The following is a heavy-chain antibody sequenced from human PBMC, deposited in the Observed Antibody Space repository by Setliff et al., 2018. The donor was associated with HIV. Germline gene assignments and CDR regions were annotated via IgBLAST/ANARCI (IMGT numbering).Heavy chain of an antibody. CDR2: IYPGDSDI. CDR3: ARNLGYDSRGYHPLGY. CDR1: GYTFTSYW. V-gene: IGHV5-51*01. J-gene: IGHJ4*02. D-gene: IGHD3-22*01. Sequence: GESLKISCQGSGYTFTSYWISWVRQMPGKGLELMGIIYPGDSDIRYSPSFQGQVTISADKSISTAYLQWSSLKASDTAIYYCARNLGYDSRGYHPLGYWGQGTLVTVS.